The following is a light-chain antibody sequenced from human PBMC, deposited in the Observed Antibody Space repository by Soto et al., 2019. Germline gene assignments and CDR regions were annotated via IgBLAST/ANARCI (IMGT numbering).Light chain of an antibody. CDR1: QSVGTS. Sequence: EIVLTQSPATLSLSPGERATLSCRASQSVGTSLAWYLQKPGQAPRLLIYDAFNRATGIPARFSGSGSGTDFTLTISSLEPEDFAVYYCQHYGGSMYSFGQGTKLEIK. J-gene: IGKJ2*03. V-gene: IGKV3-11*01. CDR2: DAF. CDR3: QHYGGSMYS.